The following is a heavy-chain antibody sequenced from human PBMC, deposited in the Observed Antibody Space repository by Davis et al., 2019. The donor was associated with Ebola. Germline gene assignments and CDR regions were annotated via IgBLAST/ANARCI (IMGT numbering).Heavy chain of an antibody. CDR3: ARDHFFAFDF. J-gene: IGHJ4*02. CDR1: GFLFSDFS. V-gene: IGHV3-48*02. CDR2: ITKDSDVM. Sequence: GESPKTPCAAPGFLFSDFSMNRVRQAPGKGLEWITYITKDSDVMHYADSVKGRFTVSRDNAKNSLFLQMSSLRDEDSAVYYCARDHFFAFDFWSQGVHVSVSS.